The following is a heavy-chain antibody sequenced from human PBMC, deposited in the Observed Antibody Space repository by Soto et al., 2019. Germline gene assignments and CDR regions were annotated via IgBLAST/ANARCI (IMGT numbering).Heavy chain of an antibody. J-gene: IGHJ5*01. CDR3: ERGAQLDSSNWFLDF. CDR1: GYTFTSYD. V-gene: IGHV1-8*01. CDR2: MNPTSGDT. D-gene: IGHD6-13*01. Sequence: QVQLVQSGAEVKKPGASVRVSCKASGYTFTSYDINWVRQATGQGLEWMGWMNPTSGDTVFAQKFEGRVTMTKNTYINTAYMELSRLKSDDTAMYYCERGAQLDSSNWFLDFWGHGTLVTVSS.